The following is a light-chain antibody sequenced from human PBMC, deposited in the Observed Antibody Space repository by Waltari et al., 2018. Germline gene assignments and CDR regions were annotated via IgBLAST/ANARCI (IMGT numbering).Light chain of an antibody. CDR1: ALAKQY. J-gene: IGLJ2*01. V-gene: IGLV3-25*03. CDR2: KDS. Sequence: SYELTQPPSVSVSPGQTARITCSADALAKQYVYWYQQKSGQAPVLVIYKDSERPSETTVTLTISGVRTEDEADYYCQSADSSDTSGVVFGGGTKLTVL. CDR3: QSADSSDTSGVV.